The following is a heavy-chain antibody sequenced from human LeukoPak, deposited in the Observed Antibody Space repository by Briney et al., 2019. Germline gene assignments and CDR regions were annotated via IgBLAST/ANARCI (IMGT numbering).Heavy chain of an antibody. J-gene: IGHJ5*01. V-gene: IGHV3-23*01. D-gene: IGHD2-21*01. CDR2: ISGTGGAT. CDR1: GFSFGNYA. CDR3: VKDPRDTYGTNWFVS. Sequence: PGGSLRLSCVASGFSFGNYAMSWVRQAPGKGPQWVSQISGTGGATWYAGFARDRFTISRDNSKKTLYLQMSGLRVEDAAMYYCVKDPRDTYGTNWFVSWGQGTLLIVSS.